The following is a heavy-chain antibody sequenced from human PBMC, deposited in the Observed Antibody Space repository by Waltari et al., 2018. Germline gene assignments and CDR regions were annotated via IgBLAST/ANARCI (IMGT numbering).Heavy chain of an antibody. CDR2: IIPIFATV. CDR1: GATLTNCA. J-gene: IGHJ6*02. V-gene: IGHV1-69*08. CDR3: AVTLSAAPFYGLDV. D-gene: IGHD6-13*01. Sequence: QVQLVQSGADVKKPGSSVMISCKAAGATLTNCAIHWGRQVPGQGLEWVGRIIPIFATVNFAQKFQDRVTITAATSTSTAYMEVSSLRSDDTAMYYCAVTLSAAPFYGLDVWGQGTTVTVFS.